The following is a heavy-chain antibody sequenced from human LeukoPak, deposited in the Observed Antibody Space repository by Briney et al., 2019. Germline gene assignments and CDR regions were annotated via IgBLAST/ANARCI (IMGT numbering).Heavy chain of an antibody. D-gene: IGHD6-13*01. V-gene: IGHV3-23*01. CDR1: GFTFSSYA. CDR3: AKDMASSSWYRRDAFDI. CDR2: ISGSGGST. J-gene: IGHJ3*02. Sequence: AGGSLRLSCAASGFTFSSYAMSWVRQAPGKGLEWVSAISGSGGSTYYADSVKGRFTISRDNSKNTLYLQMNSLRAEDTAVYYCAKDMASSSWYRRDAFDIWGQGTMVTVSS.